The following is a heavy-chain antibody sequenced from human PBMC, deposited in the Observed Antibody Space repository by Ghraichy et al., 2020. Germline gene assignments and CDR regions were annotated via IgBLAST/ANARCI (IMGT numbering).Heavy chain of an antibody. D-gene: IGHD3-22*01. CDR3: ARLRRGSSGSNWFDP. Sequence: ASVKVSCKASGYTFTSYDINWVRQATGQGLEWMGWMNPNSGNTGYAQKFQGRVTITRNTSISTAYMELSSLRSEDTAVYYCARLRRGSSGSNWFDPWGQGTLVTVSS. J-gene: IGHJ5*02. CDR1: GYTFTSYD. V-gene: IGHV1-8*03. CDR2: MNPNSGNT.